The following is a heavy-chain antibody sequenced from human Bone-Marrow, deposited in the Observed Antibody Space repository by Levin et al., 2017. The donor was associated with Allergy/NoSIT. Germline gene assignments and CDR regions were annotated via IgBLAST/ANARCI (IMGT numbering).Heavy chain of an antibody. J-gene: IGHJ4*02. Sequence: SETLSLTCTVSGGSISSSSYYWGWIRQPPGKGLEWIGSIYYSGSTYYNPSLKSRVTISVDTSKNQFSLKLSSVTAADTAVYYCARGHSSDFWSGYSRPYFDYWGQGTLVTVSS. V-gene: IGHV4-39*07. CDR1: GGSISSSSYY. CDR2: IYYSGST. D-gene: IGHD3-3*01. CDR3: ARGHSSDFWSGYSRPYFDY.